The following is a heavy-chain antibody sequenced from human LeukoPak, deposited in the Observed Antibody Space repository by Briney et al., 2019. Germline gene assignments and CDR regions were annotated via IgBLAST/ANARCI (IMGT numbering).Heavy chain of an antibody. CDR2: IYYSGST. V-gene: IGHV4-59*08. CDR3: ARHSSGWLSYYYYGMDV. J-gene: IGHJ6*02. D-gene: IGHD6-19*01. CDR1: GGSISRYY. Sequence: SETLSLTCTVSGGSISRYYWSWIRQPPGKGLEWIGYIYYSGSTNYNPSLKSRVTISVDTSKNQFSLKLSSVTAADTAVYYCARHSSGWLSYYYYGMDVWGQGTTVTVSS.